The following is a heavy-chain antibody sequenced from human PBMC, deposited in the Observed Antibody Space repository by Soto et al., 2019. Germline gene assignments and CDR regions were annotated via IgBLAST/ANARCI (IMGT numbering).Heavy chain of an antibody. J-gene: IGHJ6*02. D-gene: IGHD3-10*01. Sequence: SETLSLTCTVSGGSISSGGYYWSWIRQHPGKGLEWIGYIYYSGSTYYNPSLKSRVTISVDTSKNQFSLKLSSVTAADTAVYYCARDMAFGYYYYNGMDVWGQGTTVTVSS. V-gene: IGHV4-31*03. CDR3: ARDMAFGYYYYNGMDV. CDR1: GGSISSGGYY. CDR2: IYYSGST.